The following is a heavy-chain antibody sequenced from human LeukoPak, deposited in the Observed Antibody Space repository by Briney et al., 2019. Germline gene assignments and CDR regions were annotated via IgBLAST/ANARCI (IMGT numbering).Heavy chain of an antibody. CDR3: ASFSTGTDV. CDR1: GGSFSGYY. J-gene: IGHJ6*02. CDR2: INHSGST. Sequence: PSETLSLTCAVYGGSFSGYYWSWIRQPPGKGLEWIGEINHSGSTNYNPSLKSRVTTSVDTSKNQFSLKLSSVTAADTAVYYCASFSTGTDVWGQGTTVTVSS. D-gene: IGHD4-17*01. V-gene: IGHV4-34*01.